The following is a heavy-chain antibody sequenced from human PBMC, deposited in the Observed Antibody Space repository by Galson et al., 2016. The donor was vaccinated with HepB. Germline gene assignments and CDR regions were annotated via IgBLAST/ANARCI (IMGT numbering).Heavy chain of an antibody. D-gene: IGHD5-24*01. Sequence: SVKVSCKASGNTFVDYIVHWVRQAPGQGLEWMGRIYPKTGDTIFTEKFQGRVSMTWDASIRVAYLEMTRLSSDDTAVYYCARERYEEMAIYKYYFGMAGWGQGTTVTVSS. CDR2: IYPKTGDT. CDR3: ARERYEEMAIYKYYFGMAG. J-gene: IGHJ6*02. CDR1: GNTFVDYI. V-gene: IGHV1-2*06.